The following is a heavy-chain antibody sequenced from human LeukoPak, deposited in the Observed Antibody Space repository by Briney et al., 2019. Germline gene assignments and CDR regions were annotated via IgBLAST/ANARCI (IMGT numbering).Heavy chain of an antibody. CDR3: ARRKWELLRGGYYYGMDV. V-gene: IGHV1-18*01. Sequence: ASVKVSCKASGYTFTSYGISWVRQAPGQGLAWMGWISAYNGNTNYAQKLQGRVTMTTDTSTSTAYMELRSLRSDDTAVYYCARRKWELLRGGYYYGMDVWGQGTTVTVSS. D-gene: IGHD1-26*01. CDR1: GYTFTSYG. J-gene: IGHJ6*02. CDR2: ISAYNGNT.